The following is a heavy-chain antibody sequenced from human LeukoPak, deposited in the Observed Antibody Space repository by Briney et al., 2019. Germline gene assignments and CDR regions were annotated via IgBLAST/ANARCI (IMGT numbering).Heavy chain of an antibody. J-gene: IGHJ6*03. CDR2: ISAYNGNT. V-gene: IGHV1-18*01. Sequence: ASVKVSCKASGYTFTSYGISWVRRAPGQGLEWMGWISAYNGNTNYAQKLQGRVTMTTDTSTSTAYMELRSLRSDDTAVYYCARGAFGVAQIDYYYYYMDVWGKGTTVTVSS. D-gene: IGHD3-3*01. CDR3: ARGAFGVAQIDYYYYYMDV. CDR1: GYTFTSYG.